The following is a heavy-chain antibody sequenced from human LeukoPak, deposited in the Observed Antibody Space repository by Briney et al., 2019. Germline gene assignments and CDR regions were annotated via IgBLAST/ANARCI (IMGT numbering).Heavy chain of an antibody. Sequence: GGSLRLSCAASGFTFSSYSMNWVRQAPGKGLEWVSYISSSSSTIYYADSAKGRFTISRDNAKNSLYLQMNSLRAEDTAVYYCARASYDFWSGYIDYWGQGTLVTVSS. D-gene: IGHD3-3*01. CDR1: GFTFSSYS. CDR3: ARASYDFWSGYIDY. J-gene: IGHJ4*02. V-gene: IGHV3-48*01. CDR2: ISSSSSTI.